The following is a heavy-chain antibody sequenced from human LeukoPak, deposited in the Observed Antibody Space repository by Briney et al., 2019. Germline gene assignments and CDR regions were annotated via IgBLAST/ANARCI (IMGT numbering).Heavy chain of an antibody. Sequence: GGSLRLSCAASGFTFSSYAMHWVRQAPGKGLERVAVISYDGSNKYYGDSVTGRFTISRDNSKNTLYLQMNSLRAEDTAVYYCASASHLAAAADYWGQGTLVTVSS. CDR3: ASASHLAAAADY. D-gene: IGHD6-13*01. CDR1: GFTFSSYA. V-gene: IGHV3-30-3*01. J-gene: IGHJ4*02. CDR2: ISYDGSNK.